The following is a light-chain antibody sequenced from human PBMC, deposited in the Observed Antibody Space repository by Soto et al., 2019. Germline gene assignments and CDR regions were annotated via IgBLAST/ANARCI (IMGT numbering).Light chain of an antibody. CDR3: QQSYTLSPLT. V-gene: IGKV1-39*01. CDR1: QSISNY. Sequence: IQMTQSPSSLSASVGDRVIITCRTSQSISNYLNWYQHKPGKAPKVLISAASNLQSGVPSRFSGSGSGTVFTPTISSLQPEDFATYFCQQSYTLSPLTFGGGTKVDIK. CDR2: AAS. J-gene: IGKJ4*01.